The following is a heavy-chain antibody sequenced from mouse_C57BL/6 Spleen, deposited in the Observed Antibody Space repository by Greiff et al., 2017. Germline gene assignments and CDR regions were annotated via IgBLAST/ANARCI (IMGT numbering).Heavy chain of an antibody. D-gene: IGHD3-3*01. CDR3: ARGDSQIAMDY. CDR1: GYAFSSSW. CDR2: IYPGDGDT. J-gene: IGHJ4*01. Sequence: QVQLQQSGPELVKPGASVKISCKASGYAFSSSWMNWVKQRPGQGLEWIGRIYPGDGDTNYNGKFKGKATLTADTSSSTAYMHLSSLTSEDSAVYFCARGDSQIAMDYWGQGTSVT. V-gene: IGHV1-82*01.